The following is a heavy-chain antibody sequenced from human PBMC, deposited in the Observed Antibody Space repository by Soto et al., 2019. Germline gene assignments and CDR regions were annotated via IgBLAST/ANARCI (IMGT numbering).Heavy chain of an antibody. CDR1: GYTFTGYY. J-gene: IGHJ5*02. CDR3: ARARLRFGDLGRYWFDP. CDR2: INPNSGGT. V-gene: IGHV1-2*04. Sequence: QVRLVQSGAEVKKPGASVKVSCKASGYTFTGYYMHWVRQAPGQGLEWMGWINPNSGGTNYAQKFQGWVTMTRDTSISTAYMELSRLRSDDTAVYYCARARLRFGDLGRYWFDPWGQGTLVTVSS. D-gene: IGHD3-10*01.